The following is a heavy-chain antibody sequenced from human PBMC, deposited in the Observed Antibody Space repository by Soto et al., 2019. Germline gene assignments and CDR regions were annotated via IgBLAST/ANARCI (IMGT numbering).Heavy chain of an antibody. Sequence: QVQLVESGGGVVQPGRSLRLSCAASGFTFSSYAMHWVRQAPGKGLEWVAVISYDGSNKYYADSVKGRFTISRDNSKNTLYLQMNSLRAEDTAVYYYARGLLEPRDYYYGMDVWGQGTTVTVSS. D-gene: IGHD1-1*01. CDR3: ARGLLEPRDYYYGMDV. CDR1: GFTFSSYA. V-gene: IGHV3-30-3*01. CDR2: ISYDGSNK. J-gene: IGHJ6*02.